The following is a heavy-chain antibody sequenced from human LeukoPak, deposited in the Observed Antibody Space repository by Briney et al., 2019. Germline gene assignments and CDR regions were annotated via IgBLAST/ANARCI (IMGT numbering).Heavy chain of an antibody. V-gene: IGHV3-30*07. CDR3: AKMSSVAALDY. D-gene: IGHD6-19*01. J-gene: IGHJ4*02. CDR2: ISYDGSNK. CDR1: GFTFSSYA. Sequence: LTGGSLRLSCAASGFTFSSYAMHWVRQAQGKGLEWVAVISYDGSNKYYADSVKGRFTISRDNSKNTLYLQMNSLRAENTAVYYCAKMSSVAALDYWGQGTLVTVSS.